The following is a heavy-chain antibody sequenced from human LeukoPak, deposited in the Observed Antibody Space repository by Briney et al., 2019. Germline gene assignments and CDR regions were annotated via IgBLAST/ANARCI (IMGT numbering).Heavy chain of an antibody. D-gene: IGHD6-13*01. Sequence: GGSLRLSCAASGFTFDDYAMHWVRQAPGKGLEWVSGISWNSGSIGYADSVKGRFTISRDNAKNSLYLQMNSLRAEDTALYYCAKDINGVAAAGTRLDYWGQGTLVAVSS. CDR3: AKDINGVAAAGTRLDY. J-gene: IGHJ4*02. V-gene: IGHV3-9*01. CDR2: ISWNSGSI. CDR1: GFTFDDYA.